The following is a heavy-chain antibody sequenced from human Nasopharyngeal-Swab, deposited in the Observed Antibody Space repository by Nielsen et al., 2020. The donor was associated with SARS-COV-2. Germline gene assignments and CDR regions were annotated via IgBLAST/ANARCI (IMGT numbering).Heavy chain of an antibody. CDR3: ARVGWGDPPSGSYSYYYYGMDV. V-gene: IGHV1-46*01. CDR1: GYTFTSYY. CDR2: INPSGGST. D-gene: IGHD1-26*01. Sequence: ASVKVSCKASGYTFTSYYMHWVRQAPAQGLEWMGIINPSGGSTSYAQKFQGRVTMTRDTSTSTVYMELSSLRSEDTAVYYCARVGWGDPPSGSYSYYYYGMDVWGQGTTVTVSS. J-gene: IGHJ6*02.